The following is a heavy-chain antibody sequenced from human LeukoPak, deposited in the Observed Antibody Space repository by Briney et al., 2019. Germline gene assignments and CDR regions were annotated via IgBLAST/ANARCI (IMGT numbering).Heavy chain of an antibody. CDR1: GFTFSSYG. Sequence: PGGSLRLSCAASGFTFSSYGMHWVRQAPGKGLAGVAFIRYDGSNKYYADSVKGRFTISRDNFKNTLYLQMNSRRAEDTALYYCAKEGLGYCSSTSCSSFDYWGQGTLVTVSS. J-gene: IGHJ4*02. CDR2: IRYDGSNK. D-gene: IGHD2-2*01. CDR3: AKEGLGYCSSTSCSSFDY. V-gene: IGHV3-30*02.